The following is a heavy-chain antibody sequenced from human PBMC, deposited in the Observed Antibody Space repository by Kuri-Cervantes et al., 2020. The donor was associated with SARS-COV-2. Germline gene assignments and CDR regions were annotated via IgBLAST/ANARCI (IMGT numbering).Heavy chain of an antibody. CDR1: GGTFSSYA. CDR2: SIPIFGTA. CDR3: ARVEEYGDSYYYYYGMDV. V-gene: IGHV1-69*13. Sequence: SVKISCNASGGTFSSYAISWVRQAPGQGLEWMGGSIPIFGTANYAQKFQGRVTITADESTSTAYMELSSLRSEDTAVYYCARVEEYGDSYYYYYGMDVWGQGATVTGSS. D-gene: IGHD4-17*01. J-gene: IGHJ6*02.